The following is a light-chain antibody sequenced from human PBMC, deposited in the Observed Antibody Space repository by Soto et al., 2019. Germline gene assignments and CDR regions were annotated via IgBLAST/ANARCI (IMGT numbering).Light chain of an antibody. V-gene: IGLV1-47*01. CDR1: SSNVGRHY. CDR2: RND. Sequence: QSVLTQPPSTSETPGQRITVSCSGSSSNVGRHYVNWYRHVPGTAPKLLLYRNDQRPSGVPDRFSASKSGTSASLAISGLRAEDEADYFCAAWDDTLSAWVFGGGTKLTVL. CDR3: AAWDDTLSAWV. J-gene: IGLJ3*02.